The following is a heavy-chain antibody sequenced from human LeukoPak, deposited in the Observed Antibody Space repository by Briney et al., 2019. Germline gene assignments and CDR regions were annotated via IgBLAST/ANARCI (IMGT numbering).Heavy chain of an antibody. V-gene: IGHV1-18*01. J-gene: IGHJ4*02. CDR3: ARVFYDSSGYYYDLDY. Sequence: ASVKVSCEASGYTFTSYGISWVRQAPGQGLEWMGWISAYNGNTNYAQKLQGRVTMTTDTSTSTAYMELRSLRSDDTAVYYCARVFYDSSGYYYDLDYWGQGTLVTVSS. D-gene: IGHD3-22*01. CDR1: GYTFTSYG. CDR2: ISAYNGNT.